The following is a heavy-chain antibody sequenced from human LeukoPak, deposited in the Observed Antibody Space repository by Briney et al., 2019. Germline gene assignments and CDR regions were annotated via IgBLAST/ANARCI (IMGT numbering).Heavy chain of an antibody. J-gene: IGHJ4*02. CDR1: GFTFSSYS. CDR2: ISSDSIYI. V-gene: IGHV3-21*01. Sequence: GGSLRLSCAASGFTFSSYSMNWVRQAPGKGLEWVSSISSDSIYISYADSLKGRFTISRDNAKNSLYLQMNSLRAEDTAVYYCARFETVAAKPFEYWGQGTLVTVSS. D-gene: IGHD6-19*01. CDR3: ARFETVAAKPFEY.